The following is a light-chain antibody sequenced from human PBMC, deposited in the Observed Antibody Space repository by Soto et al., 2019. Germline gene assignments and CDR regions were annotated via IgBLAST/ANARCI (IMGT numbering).Light chain of an antibody. CDR3: QQIYSAPLT. Sequence: DIQMTQSPSSLSASVGDRVTITCRASQSITTYLNWYRQKPGKAPKLLIYAASSLQSGVPSRFSGSGSETEFTLSFSSLQPEDFATYFCQQIYSAPLTFGGGTKVEIK. J-gene: IGKJ4*01. V-gene: IGKV1-39*01. CDR2: AAS. CDR1: QSITTY.